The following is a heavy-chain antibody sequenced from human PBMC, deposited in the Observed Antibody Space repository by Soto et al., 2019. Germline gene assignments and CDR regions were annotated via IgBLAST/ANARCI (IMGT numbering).Heavy chain of an antibody. CDR1: GFDFSVYG. Sequence: QMQLVESGGGVVQPGGSLRLPCAASGFDFSVYGMHWVRQAPGKGLEWVAVIWYDGSKKYYVDSVKGRFTISRDSSXNXXYLQMNGLRAEDTAVYFCARDLIGGATSDYYGMVVWGQGTKVTVSS. D-gene: IGHD1-26*01. CDR2: IWYDGSKK. V-gene: IGHV3-33*01. J-gene: IGHJ6*02. CDR3: ARDLIGGATSDYYGMVV.